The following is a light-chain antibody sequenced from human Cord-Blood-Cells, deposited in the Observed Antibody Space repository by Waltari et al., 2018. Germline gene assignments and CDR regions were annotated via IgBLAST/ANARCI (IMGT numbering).Light chain of an antibody. V-gene: IGKV1-39*01. CDR2: AAS. CDR3: QQSYSTPYT. CDR1: QSISSY. J-gene: IGKJ2*01. Sequence: DIQMTQSPSSLSASVGDRVTITCRVSQSISSYLNWYQQKPGKAPKLLIYAASSLQSWVPSRFSGSGSGTDFTLTISSLQPEDFATYYCQQSYSTPYTFGQGTKLEIK.